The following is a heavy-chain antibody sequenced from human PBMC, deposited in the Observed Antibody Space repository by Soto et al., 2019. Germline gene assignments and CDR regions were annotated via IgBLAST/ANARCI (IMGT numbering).Heavy chain of an antibody. CDR1: GDSYSISTYS. D-gene: IGHD3-10*01. J-gene: IGHJ4*02. V-gene: IGHV4-30-2*01. CDR2: IYQSGVT. CDR3: ARTLRSGVLKFYS. Sequence: SETLSLTCNMSGDSYSISTYSWSWIRQPPGKDLQWIGFIYQSGVTSYNPSLASRVAISLDRSNNQCSLKLKSVTAADTAVYYCARTLRSGVLKFYSWGQGTLFTVSS.